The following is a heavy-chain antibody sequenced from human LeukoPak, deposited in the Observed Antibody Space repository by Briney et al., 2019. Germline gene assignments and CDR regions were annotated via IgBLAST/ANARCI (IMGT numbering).Heavy chain of an antibody. D-gene: IGHD3-3*02. J-gene: IGHJ4*02. CDR2: VDPSASYT. CDR3: ARHFYSNSLGY. V-gene: IGHV5-10-1*01. Sequence: GESLKISCRGSGYRFTRYWIGWVRQMPGKGLEWMGRVDPSASYTYYSPSFQGHVTISADKSISTAYLQWSGLKASDTAIYYCARHFYSNSLGYWGQGTLVTVSS. CDR1: GYRFTRYW.